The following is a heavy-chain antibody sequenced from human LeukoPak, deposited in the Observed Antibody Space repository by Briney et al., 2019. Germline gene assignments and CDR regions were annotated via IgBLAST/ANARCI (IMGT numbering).Heavy chain of an antibody. CDR1: GFTFSSYG. V-gene: IGHV3-33*06. J-gene: IGHJ4*02. D-gene: IGHD2-15*01. CDR2: IWYDGSNK. CDR3: AKDRHNCSGGSCYRGRLDS. Sequence: GGSLRLSCAASGFTFSSYGMHWVRQAPGKGLEWVAVIWYDGSNKYYADSVKGRFTISRDNSKNTLYLQMNSLRAEDTAVYYCAKDRHNCSGGSCYRGRLDSWGQGTLVIVPS.